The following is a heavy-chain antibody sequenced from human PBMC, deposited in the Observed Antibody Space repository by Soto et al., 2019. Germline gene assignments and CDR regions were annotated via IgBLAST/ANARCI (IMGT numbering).Heavy chain of an antibody. CDR2: ISSSSSYT. CDR3: ARAMTTVTSLPGAFDI. D-gene: IGHD4-17*01. V-gene: IGHV3-11*06. CDR1: GFTFSDYY. Sequence: GGSLRLSCAASGFTFSDYYMSWIRQAPGKGLEWVSYISSSSSYTNYADSVKGRFTISRDNAKNSLYLQMNSLRAEDTAVYYCARAMTTVTSLPGAFDIWGQGTMVTVSS. J-gene: IGHJ3*02.